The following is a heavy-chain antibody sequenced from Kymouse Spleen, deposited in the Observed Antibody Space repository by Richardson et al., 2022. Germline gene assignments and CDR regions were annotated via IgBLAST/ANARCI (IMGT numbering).Heavy chain of an antibody. CDR2: ISGSGGST. V-gene: IGHV3-23*04. J-gene: IGHJ6*02. CDR1: GFTFSSYA. Sequence: EVQLVESGGGLVQPGGSLRLSCAASGFTFSSYAMSWVRQAPGKGLEWVSAISGSGGSTYYADSVKGRFTISRDNSKNTLYLQMNSLRAEDTAVYYCAKDMDIVATNYYYYGMDVWGQGTTVTVSS. CDR3: AKDMDIVATNYYYYGMDV. D-gene: IGHD5-12*01.